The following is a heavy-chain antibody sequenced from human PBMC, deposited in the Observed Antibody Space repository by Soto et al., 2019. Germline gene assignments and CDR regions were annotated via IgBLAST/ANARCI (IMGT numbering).Heavy chain of an antibody. D-gene: IGHD3-3*01. CDR3: ARGRRFSDWFDP. CDR2: VYSSGGT. J-gene: IGHJ5*02. V-gene: IGHV4-4*07. Sequence: SSETLSLTCTVSGGSMSSYYWTWIRQPAGKGLEWIGRVYSSGGTHYNPSLKSRVTISLDTSKNQFSLRLLSVTDADTAVYYCARGRRFSDWFDPWGQGTLVT. CDR1: GGSMSSYY.